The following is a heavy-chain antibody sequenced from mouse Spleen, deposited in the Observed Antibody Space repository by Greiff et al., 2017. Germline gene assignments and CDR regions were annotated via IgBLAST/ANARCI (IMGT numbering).Heavy chain of an antibody. J-gene: IGHJ4*01. D-gene: IGHD2-2*01. CDR1: GYSITSGYY. CDR2: ISYDGSN. V-gene: IGHV3-6*02. CDR3: ARLYGSYAMDY. Sequence: DVKLQESGPGLVKPSQSLSLTCSVTGYSITSGYYWNWIRQFPGNKLEWMGYISYDGSNNYNPSLKNRISITRDTSKNQFFLKLNSVTTEDTATYYCARLYGSYAMDYWGQGTSVTVSS.